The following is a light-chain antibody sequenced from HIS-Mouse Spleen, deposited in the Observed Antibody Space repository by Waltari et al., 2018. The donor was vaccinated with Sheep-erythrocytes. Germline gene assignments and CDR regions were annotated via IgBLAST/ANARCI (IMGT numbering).Light chain of an antibody. V-gene: IGLV3-1*01. CDR1: KLAAKY. Sequence: SYELTKLPSVSVSPGQTASITCSGSKLAAKYACWYQQKPGQSPVLVIYQDSKRPSGIPERFSGSNSGNTATLTISGTQAMDEADYYCQAWDSSTEVFGTGTKVTVL. CDR3: QAWDSSTEV. CDR2: QDS. J-gene: IGLJ1*01.